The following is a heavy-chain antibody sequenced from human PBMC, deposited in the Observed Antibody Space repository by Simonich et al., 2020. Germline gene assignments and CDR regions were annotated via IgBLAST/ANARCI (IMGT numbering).Heavy chain of an antibody. Sequence: EVQLVESGGGLVQPGGSLRLSCAASGFTFSSYWMSWVRQGPGKGLEGVANIKQDGSGKYYVDSVKGRFTISRDNAKNSLYLQMNSLRAEDTAVYYCAREGIAARDAFDIWGQGTMVTVSS. CDR1: GFTFSSYW. CDR2: IKQDGSGK. J-gene: IGHJ3*02. V-gene: IGHV3-7*01. CDR3: AREGIAARDAFDI. D-gene: IGHD6-6*01.